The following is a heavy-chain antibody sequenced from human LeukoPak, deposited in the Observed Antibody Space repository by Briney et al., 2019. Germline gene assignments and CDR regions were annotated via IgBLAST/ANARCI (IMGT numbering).Heavy chain of an antibody. CDR1: GGSISSYY. CDR3: ARHYGDYDPDLDY. Sequence: SETLSLTCTVSGGSISSYYWSWIRQPPGKGLEWIGYIYYSGSTNYNPSLKSRVTISVDTSKNQFSLKLSSVTAADTAVYYCARHYGDYDPDLDYWGQGTLVTVSS. CDR2: IYYSGST. D-gene: IGHD4-17*01. J-gene: IGHJ4*02. V-gene: IGHV4-59*08.